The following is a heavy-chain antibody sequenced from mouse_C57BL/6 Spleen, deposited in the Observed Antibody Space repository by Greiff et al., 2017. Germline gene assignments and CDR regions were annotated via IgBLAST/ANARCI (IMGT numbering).Heavy chain of an antibody. D-gene: IGHD3-1*01. CDR2: ISYSGST. Sequence: EVKLQESGPGMVKPSQSLSLTCTVTGYSITSGYDWHWIRHFPGNKLEWMGYISYSGSTNYNPSLKSRISITHDTSKNHFFLKLNSVTTEDTATYYCAREGLYEGFAYWGQGTLVTVSA. V-gene: IGHV3-1*01. J-gene: IGHJ3*01. CDR1: GYSITSGYD. CDR3: AREGLYEGFAY.